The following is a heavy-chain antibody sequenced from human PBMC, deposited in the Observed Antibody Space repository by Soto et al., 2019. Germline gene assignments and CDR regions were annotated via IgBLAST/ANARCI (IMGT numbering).Heavy chain of an antibody. D-gene: IGHD5-18*01. V-gene: IGHV3-30*18. CDR1: GLTFSSHG. J-gene: IGHJ6*02. Sequence: GGSLRLSCAASGLTFSSHGMHWVRQAPGKGLEWVAAISYEGSNKYYVDSVKGRFTISRDNSKNTLYLQLNSLRAEDTAVYYCAKKPNTDSLRYGMDVGGQGNTVTV. CDR2: ISYEGSNK. CDR3: AKKPNTDSLRYGMDV.